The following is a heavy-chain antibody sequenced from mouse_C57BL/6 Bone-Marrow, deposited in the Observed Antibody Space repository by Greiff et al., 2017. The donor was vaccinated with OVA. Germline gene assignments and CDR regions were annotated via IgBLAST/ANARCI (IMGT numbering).Heavy chain of an antibody. J-gene: IGHJ4*01. CDR2: ISSGGSYT. CDR3: ARSPLLLRYAMDY. Sequence: DVHLVESGGDLVKPGGSLKLSCAASGFTFSSYGMSWVRQTPDKRLEWVATISSGGSYTYYPDSVKGRFTISRGNAKSTLYLQMSSLKSEDTAMYYCARSPLLLRYAMDYWGQGTSVTVSS. D-gene: IGHD1-1*01. V-gene: IGHV5-6*01. CDR1: GFTFSSYG.